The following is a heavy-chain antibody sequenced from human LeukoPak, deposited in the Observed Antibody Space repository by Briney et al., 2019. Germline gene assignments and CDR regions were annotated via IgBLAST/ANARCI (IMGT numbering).Heavy chain of an antibody. V-gene: IGHV1-69*04. D-gene: IGHD1-26*01. CDR1: GGTFSSYT. Sequence: SVKVSCKASGGTFSSYTISWVRQAPGQGLEWMGRIIPILGIANYAQKFQGRVTTTADKSTSTAYMELSSLRSEDTAVYYCARDREDGPYDYWGQGTLVTVSS. CDR3: ARDREDGPYDY. CDR2: IIPILGIA. J-gene: IGHJ4*02.